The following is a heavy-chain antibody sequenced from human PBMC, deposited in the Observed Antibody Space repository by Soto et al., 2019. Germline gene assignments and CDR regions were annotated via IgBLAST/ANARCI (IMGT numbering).Heavy chain of an antibody. CDR2: IKSKADGETT. CDR3: TTGMTMILVGTDWFDP. V-gene: IGHV3-15*01. Sequence: PGGSLRLSCAVSGFTFSNAWMTWVRQAPGKGLECVGRIKSKADGETTDYGAPVKGRFTISRDDSKNTLYLQMNSLKAEDTAVYYXTTGMTMILVGTDWFDPWGQGTLVTVSS. CDR1: GFTFSNAW. J-gene: IGHJ5*02. D-gene: IGHD3-22*01.